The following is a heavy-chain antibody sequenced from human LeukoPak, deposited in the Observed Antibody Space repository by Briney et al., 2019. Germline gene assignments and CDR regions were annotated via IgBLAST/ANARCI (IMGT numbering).Heavy chain of an antibody. CDR1: GFTFSDFW. Sequence: GGSLRLSCAASGFTFSDFWMNWVRQAPGKGLEWVASIKQDGSEKYYVDSVKGRFSISRDSAKNSLHLQMNSLRAEDTAVYYCARFMWDYWGQGTLVTVSS. D-gene: IGHD2-21*01. V-gene: IGHV3-7*01. CDR3: ARFMWDY. J-gene: IGHJ4*02. CDR2: IKQDGSEK.